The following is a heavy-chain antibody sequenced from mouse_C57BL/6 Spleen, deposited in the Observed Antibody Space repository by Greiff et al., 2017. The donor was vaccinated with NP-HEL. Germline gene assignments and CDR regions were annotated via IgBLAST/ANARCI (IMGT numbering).Heavy chain of an antibody. V-gene: IGHV3-6*01. Sequence: EVKLQESGPGLVKPSQSLSLTCSVTGYSITSGYYWNWIRQFPGNKLEWMGYISYDGSNNYNPSLKNRISITRDTSKNQFFLKLNSVTTEDTATYYWAREGISHMDYWGQGTSVTVSS. CDR1: GYSITSGYY. CDR2: ISYDGSN. J-gene: IGHJ4*01. D-gene: IGHD6-2*01. CDR3: AREGISHMDY.